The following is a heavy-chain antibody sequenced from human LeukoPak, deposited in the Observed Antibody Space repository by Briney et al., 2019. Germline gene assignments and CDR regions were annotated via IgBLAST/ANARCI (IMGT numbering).Heavy chain of an antibody. Sequence: GGSLRLSCAASGFTVSSNYMSWVRQAPGKGLEWVSVIYSGGSTYYADSVKGRFIISRDNSKNTLYLQMNSLRAEDTAVYYCARDEMGAFDYWGQGTLVTVSS. J-gene: IGHJ4*02. V-gene: IGHV3-53*01. CDR3: ARDEMGAFDY. CDR1: GFTVSSNY. CDR2: IYSGGST. D-gene: IGHD1-26*01.